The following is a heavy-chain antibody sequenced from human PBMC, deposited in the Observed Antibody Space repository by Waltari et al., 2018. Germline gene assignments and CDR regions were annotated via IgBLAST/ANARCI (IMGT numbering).Heavy chain of an antibody. CDR2: ISSSGGTI. CDR1: GFTFSSYE. CDR3: ATTSAGSWFDP. Sequence: EEQLVQSGGGLAQPGGSLRLSCVASGFTFSSYEMNWVRQAPGKVLEWVSHISSSGGTIYYADSVKGRLTISRDNAKDALFLQMNSLRVEDTAVYYCATTSAGSWFDPWGQGTLVTVSS. V-gene: IGHV3-48*03. J-gene: IGHJ5*02.